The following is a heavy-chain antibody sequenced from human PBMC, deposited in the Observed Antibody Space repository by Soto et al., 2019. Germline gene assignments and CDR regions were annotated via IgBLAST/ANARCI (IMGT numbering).Heavy chain of an antibody. J-gene: IGHJ6*02. Sequence: SVKVSCKTSGYTFTSYYMQWVRQARGQRLEWIGWIVVGSGNTNYAQKFQERVTITRDMSTSTAYMELSSLRSEDTAVYYCAAGSGGDGYNYFYYYGMDVWGQGTTVTVSS. V-gene: IGHV1-58*02. CDR3: AAGSGGDGYNYFYYYGMDV. D-gene: IGHD2-21*01. CDR2: IVVGSGNT. CDR1: GYTFTSYY.